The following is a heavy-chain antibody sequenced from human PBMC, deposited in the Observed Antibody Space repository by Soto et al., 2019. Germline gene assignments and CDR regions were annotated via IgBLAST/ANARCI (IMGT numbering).Heavy chain of an antibody. Sequence: EVQLVESGGGLVKPGGSLRLSCAASGFTFSSYSMNWARQAPGKGLEWVSSISSTSSYIYYADSVKGRFTISRDNAKNSLYLQMNSLRAEDTAVYYCARDPYYSGSGTRAFDIWGQGTMVTVSS. CDR3: ARDPYYSGSGTRAFDI. D-gene: IGHD3-10*01. CDR1: GFTFSSYS. V-gene: IGHV3-21*01. CDR2: ISSTSSYI. J-gene: IGHJ3*02.